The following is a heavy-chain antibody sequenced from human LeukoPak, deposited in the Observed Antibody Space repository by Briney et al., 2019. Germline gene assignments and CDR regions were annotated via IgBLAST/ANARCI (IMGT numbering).Heavy chain of an antibody. CDR2: IYYSGST. CDR3: ARHRGYCSSTSCSYNWFDP. D-gene: IGHD2-2*03. CDR1: GGSISSYY. J-gene: IGHJ5*02. Sequence: SETLSLTCTVSGGSISSYYWTWIRQPPGKGLEWIGYIYYSGSTKYNPSLKSRVTMSVDASKNRFSLKLSSVTAADTAVYYCARHRGYCSSTSCSYNWFDPWGQGTLVTVSS. V-gene: IGHV4-59*08.